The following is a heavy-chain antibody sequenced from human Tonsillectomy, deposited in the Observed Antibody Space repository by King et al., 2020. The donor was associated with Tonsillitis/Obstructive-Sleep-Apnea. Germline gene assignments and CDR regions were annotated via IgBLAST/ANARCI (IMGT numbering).Heavy chain of an antibody. CDR2: IRSKAYGGTT. CDR3: TRTPYVWGSDRYYYGLDV. J-gene: IGHJ6*02. Sequence: VQLVESGGGLEQPGRSLRLSCEGSGFTFGDYSMTWVRQAPGRGLEWVGLIRSKAYGGTTEYAASVKGRFTMSRDDSKSTAYLQMNSLKIEHTAVYYCTRTPYVWGSDRYYYGLDVWGQGTTVTVSS. D-gene: IGHD3-16*02. V-gene: IGHV3-49*04. CDR1: GFTFGDYS.